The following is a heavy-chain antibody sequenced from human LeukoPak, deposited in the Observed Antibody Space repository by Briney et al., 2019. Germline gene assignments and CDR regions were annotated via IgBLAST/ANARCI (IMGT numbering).Heavy chain of an antibody. Sequence: GASVKVSCKASGYSFSNYEINWVRQAPGQGLEWMGWMNPGSGSTGHLEKFGGRLTMSRNTAIDTAYMELSSLRSDDTAIYYCARGRKWEFGDWTNIWFDPWGQGTLVTVSS. D-gene: IGHD2-8*01. V-gene: IGHV1-8*02. CDR1: GYSFSNYE. CDR2: MNPGSGST. J-gene: IGHJ5*02. CDR3: ARGRKWEFGDWTNIWFDP.